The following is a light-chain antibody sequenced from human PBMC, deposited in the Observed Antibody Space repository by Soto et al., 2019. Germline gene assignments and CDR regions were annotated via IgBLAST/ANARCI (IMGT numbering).Light chain of an antibody. CDR2: EVS. CDR3: SSYTFSSTLYV. CDR1: SSDVGGYKY. J-gene: IGLJ1*01. Sequence: QSALTQPASVSGSPGQSITISCTGTSSDVGGYKYVSWFQQLPGKAPRLIIYEVSNRPSGVSHRFSGSKSGNTASLTISGLQAEDEADYYCSSYTFSSTLYVFGTGTKVTVL. V-gene: IGLV2-14*01.